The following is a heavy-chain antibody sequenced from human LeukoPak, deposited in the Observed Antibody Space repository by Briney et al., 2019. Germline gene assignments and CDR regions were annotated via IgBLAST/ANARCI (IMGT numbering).Heavy chain of an antibody. CDR1: GGTFSSYA. Sequence: SVKVSCKASGGTFSSYAISWVRQAPGQGLEWMGRIIPILGIANYAQKFQGRVTITADKSTSTAYMELNSLRSEDTAVYYCARGSRYDLDNWFDPWGQGTLVTVSS. CDR2: IIPILGIA. V-gene: IGHV1-69*04. J-gene: IGHJ5*02. CDR3: ARGSRYDLDNWFDP. D-gene: IGHD3-3*01.